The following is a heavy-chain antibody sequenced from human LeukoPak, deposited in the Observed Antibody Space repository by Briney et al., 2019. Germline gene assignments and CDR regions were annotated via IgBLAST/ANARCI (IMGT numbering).Heavy chain of an antibody. CDR1: GVTFSSDY. CDR3: ARGRGNYYGSGKYYFDY. CDR2: IYSGGST. V-gene: IGHV3-66*01. J-gene: IGHJ4*02. D-gene: IGHD3-10*01. Sequence: GGSLRLSCAASGVTFSSDYMRWGGGTPGKGVEGGAGIYSGGSTYYADSVKGSFTISRDNSKNTLYLQMNSLRAEDTAVYYCARGRGNYYGSGKYYFDYWGQGTLVTVSS.